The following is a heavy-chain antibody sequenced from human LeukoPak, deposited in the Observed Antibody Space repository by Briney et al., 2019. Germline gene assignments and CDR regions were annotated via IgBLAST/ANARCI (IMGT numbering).Heavy chain of an antibody. CDR2: INPNSGGT. Sequence: ASVKVSCKASGYTFTGYYMHWVRQAPGQGLEWMGWINPNSGGTNYAQKFQGRVTMTRDRSISTAYMELSRLRSDDTAVYYCARARRVVVAATPPRFDPWGQGTPVTVSS. CDR3: ARARRVVVAATPPRFDP. CDR1: GYTFTGYY. J-gene: IGHJ5*02. D-gene: IGHD2-15*01. V-gene: IGHV1-2*02.